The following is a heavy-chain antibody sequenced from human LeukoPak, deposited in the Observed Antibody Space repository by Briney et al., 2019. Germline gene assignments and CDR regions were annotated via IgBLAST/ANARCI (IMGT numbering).Heavy chain of an antibody. CDR3: TTNDAFDI. Sequence: GGSLRLSCAASGFTFSSYEMNWVRQAPGKGLEWVARIKTKIDGGTTDGTTDYAGPVKGRFTISRDDSKNTLYLQMNSLKTEDTAVYYCTTNDAFDIWGQGTMVTASS. V-gene: IGHV3-15*01. CDR1: GFTFSSYE. CDR2: IKTKIDGGTTDGTT. J-gene: IGHJ3*02.